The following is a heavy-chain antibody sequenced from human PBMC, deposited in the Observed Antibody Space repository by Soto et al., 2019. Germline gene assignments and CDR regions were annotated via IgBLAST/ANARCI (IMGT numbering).Heavy chain of an antibody. V-gene: IGHV3-15*01. CDR2: IKSKTDGGTT. CDR3: TEAVAGTGDFDY. CDR1: GFTFSNAW. D-gene: IGHD6-19*01. J-gene: IGHJ4*02. Sequence: GGSLRLSCAASGFTFSNAWMSWVRQAPGMGLEWVGRIKSKTDGGTTDYAAPVKGRFTISRDDSKNTLYLQMNSLKTEDTAVYYCTEAVAGTGDFDYWGQGTLVTVSS.